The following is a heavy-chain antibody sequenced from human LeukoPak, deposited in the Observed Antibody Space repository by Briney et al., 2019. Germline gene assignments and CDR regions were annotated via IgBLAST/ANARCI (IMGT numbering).Heavy chain of an antibody. CDR1: GFTFNDYA. V-gene: IGHV3-9*01. J-gene: IGHJ3*01. CDR3: AKDLAVGTTPRVYAFDV. CDR2: VNWNSGVI. D-gene: IGHD1/OR15-1a*01. Sequence: GRSLRLSCAASGFTFNDYAMHWVRQIPGKGLEWVGGVNWNSGVIAYGASVKGRSTISRDNAKNSLYLQVHSLTFEDTALYYGAKDLAVGTTPRVYAFDVWGQGALVTVSS.